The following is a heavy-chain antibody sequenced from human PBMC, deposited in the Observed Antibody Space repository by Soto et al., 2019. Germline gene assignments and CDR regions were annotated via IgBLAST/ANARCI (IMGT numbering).Heavy chain of an antibody. Sequence: QVQLVQSGAEVKKPGASVKVSCKASGYTFTSYGISWVRQAPGQALEWMGWISAYNGNTNYAQKLQGRVTMTTDPSTSTAYRELRSLRSDDTAVYYCARGYSSGWYECVYYYYGMDVWGQGTTVTVSS. CDR2: ISAYNGNT. CDR3: ARGYSSGWYECVYYYYGMDV. CDR1: GYTFTSYG. V-gene: IGHV1-18*01. J-gene: IGHJ6*02. D-gene: IGHD6-19*01.